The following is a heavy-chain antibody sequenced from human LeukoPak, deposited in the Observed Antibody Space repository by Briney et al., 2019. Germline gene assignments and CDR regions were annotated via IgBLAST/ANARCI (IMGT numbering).Heavy chain of an antibody. Sequence: SQTLSLTCTVSGGSISSGGYYWSWLSQHPGKGLEWIGYIYYSGSTYYNPSLKSRVTISVDTSKNQFSLKLSSVTAADTAVYYCARPNPSYYYGMDVWGQGTTVTVPS. CDR3: ARPNPSYYYGMDV. J-gene: IGHJ6*02. CDR2: IYYSGST. D-gene: IGHD1-14*01. V-gene: IGHV4-31*03. CDR1: GGSISSGGYY.